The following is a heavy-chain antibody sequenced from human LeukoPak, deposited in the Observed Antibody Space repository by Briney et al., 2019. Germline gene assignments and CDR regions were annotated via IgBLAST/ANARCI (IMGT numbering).Heavy chain of an antibody. CDR1: GGAISSYY. J-gene: IGHJ6*02. D-gene: IGHD5-12*01. Sequence: KPSETLSLSCTVSGGAISSYYRSWIRQPAGKGLEWIGRIYTSGSTNYNPSLKSRVTMSVDTSKNQFSLKLSSVTAADTAVYYCARVRLVDTISANYYYYYCLDGWGQGTTVTVSS. CDR2: IYTSGST. CDR3: ARVRLVDTISANYYYYYCLDG. V-gene: IGHV4-4*07.